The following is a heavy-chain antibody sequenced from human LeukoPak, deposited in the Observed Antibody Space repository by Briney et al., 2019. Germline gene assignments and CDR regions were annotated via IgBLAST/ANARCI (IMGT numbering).Heavy chain of an antibody. CDR3: ARTLPYYYDSSGYHGYYGMDV. D-gene: IGHD3-22*01. CDR2: ISSSGSTI. Sequence: GGSLRLSCAASGFTFSSYEMYWVRQAPGKGLEWVSYISSSGSTIYYADSVKGRFTISRDNAKNSLYLQMNSLRAEDTAVYYCARTLPYYYDSSGYHGYYGMDVWGQGTTVTVSS. CDR1: GFTFSSYE. J-gene: IGHJ6*02. V-gene: IGHV3-48*03.